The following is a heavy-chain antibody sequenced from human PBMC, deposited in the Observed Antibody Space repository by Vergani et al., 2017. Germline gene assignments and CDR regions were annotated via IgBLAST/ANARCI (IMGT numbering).Heavy chain of an antibody. CDR3: TRDVADTHSSIWPLNYHYFMDV. CDR1: GFKFSNFG. V-gene: IGHV3-33*05. CDR2: ISYNGGNQ. J-gene: IGHJ6*03. D-gene: IGHD6-13*01. Sequence: LQLVESGGGLVQPGRSLRLSCAADGFKFSNFGMHWVRQVPGKGLEWVAFISYNGGNQYYADSVQGRFTISRDNTKNILYLQMSSLRVEDTALYYCTRDVADTHSSIWPLNYHYFMDVWGEGTTVTVSS.